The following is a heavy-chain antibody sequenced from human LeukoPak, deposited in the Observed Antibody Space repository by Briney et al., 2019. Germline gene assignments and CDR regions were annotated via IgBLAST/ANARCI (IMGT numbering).Heavy chain of an antibody. D-gene: IGHD2-15*01. CDR2: ISSSSSYI. J-gene: IGHJ6*03. Sequence: GGSLRLSCAASGFTFSTHGMNWVRQAPGKGLEWVSSISSSSSYIYYADSVKGRFTISRDNAKNSLFLQMNSLRAEDTAVYYCASRGGTRLYYYYMDVWGKGTTVTVSS. V-gene: IGHV3-21*01. CDR3: ASRGGTRLYYYYMDV. CDR1: GFTFSTHG.